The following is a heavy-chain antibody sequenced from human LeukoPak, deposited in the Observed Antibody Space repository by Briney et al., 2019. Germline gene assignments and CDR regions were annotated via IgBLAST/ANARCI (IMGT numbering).Heavy chain of an antibody. J-gene: IGHJ4*02. CDR2: ISTSGSSI. V-gene: IGHV3-11*01. CDR3: AKDRSGYFDY. CDR1: GFTFRDYY. D-gene: IGHD1-26*01. Sequence: GGSLRLSCAASGFTFRDYYMSWVRQAPGEGLEWVSYISTSGSSIYYADSVKGRFTISRDNAKNSLYLQMNSLRAEDTAVYYCAKDRSGYFDYWGQGTLVTVSS.